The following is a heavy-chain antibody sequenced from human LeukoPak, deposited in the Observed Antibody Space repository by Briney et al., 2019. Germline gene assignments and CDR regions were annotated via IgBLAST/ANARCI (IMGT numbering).Heavy chain of an antibody. V-gene: IGHV3-23*01. Sequence: PGGSLRLSCAASGFTFSSYAMSWVRQAPGQGMGLDSGISGSGGSTYYADSVKGRFTISRDNSKNPLYLQMTSLTAEDMAVYYCAKDRVGSDVQMTYFDYWGQGTLVTVSS. CDR2: ISGSGGST. J-gene: IGHJ4*02. D-gene: IGHD6-25*01. CDR3: AKDRVGSDVQMTYFDY. CDR1: GFTFSSYA.